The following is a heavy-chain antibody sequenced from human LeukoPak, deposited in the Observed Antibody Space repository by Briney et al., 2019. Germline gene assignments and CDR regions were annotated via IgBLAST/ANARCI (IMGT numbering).Heavy chain of an antibody. CDR2: IKQDGSEK. D-gene: IGHD6-13*01. CDR3: ARSLVRGIAAAGY. J-gene: IGHJ4*02. CDR1: GFNFNNYW. Sequence: VQPGGSLRLSCAASGFNFNNYWMSWLRQAPGQGLEWVANIKQDGSEKYYVGSVKGRFTISRDNAKNSLYLQMNSLRAEDTAVYYCARSLVRGIAAAGYWGQGTLVTVSS. V-gene: IGHV3-7*01.